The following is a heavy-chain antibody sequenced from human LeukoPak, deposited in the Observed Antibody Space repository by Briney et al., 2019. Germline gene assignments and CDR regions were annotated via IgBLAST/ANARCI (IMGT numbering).Heavy chain of an antibody. Sequence: PGGSLRLSCAASGFTVSSNYMSWVRQAPGKGLEWVSVIYSGGSTYYADSVKGRFTISRDNSKNTLYLQMNSLRAEDTAVYYCAREGGYPAFGYTDVWGKGTTVTVSS. CDR1: GFTVSSNY. D-gene: IGHD3-10*01. CDR3: AREGGYPAFGYTDV. V-gene: IGHV3-66*02. J-gene: IGHJ6*03. CDR2: IYSGGST.